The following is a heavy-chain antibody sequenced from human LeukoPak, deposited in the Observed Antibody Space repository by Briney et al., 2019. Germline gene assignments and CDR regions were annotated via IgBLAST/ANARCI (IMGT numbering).Heavy chain of an antibody. V-gene: IGHV3-30*02. J-gene: IGHJ6*03. CDR1: GFTFSSYG. D-gene: IGHD2-2*01. Sequence: GGSLRLSCAASGFTFSSYGMHWVRQAPGKGLEWVAFIRYDGSNKYYADSVKGRFTISRDNSKNTLYLQMNSLRAEDTAVYYCAKVYCSSTSCYLYYYYYYMDVWGKGTTVTISS. CDR3: AKVYCSSTSCYLYYYYYYMDV. CDR2: IRYDGSNK.